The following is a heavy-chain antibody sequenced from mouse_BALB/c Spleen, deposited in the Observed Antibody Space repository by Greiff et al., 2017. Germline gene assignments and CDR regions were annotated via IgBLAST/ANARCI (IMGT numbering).Heavy chain of an antibody. CDR1: GYTFTDYW. V-gene: IGHV1-69*02. Sequence: QVQLQQPGSELVRPGASVKLSCKASGYTFTDYWMHWVKQRPGQGLEWIGAIDTSDSYTSYNQKFKGKATLTVDESSSTAYMQLSSLTSEDSAVYYCAREGGESWGQGTTLTVSS. J-gene: IGHJ2*01. CDR2: IDTSDSYT. CDR3: AREGGES.